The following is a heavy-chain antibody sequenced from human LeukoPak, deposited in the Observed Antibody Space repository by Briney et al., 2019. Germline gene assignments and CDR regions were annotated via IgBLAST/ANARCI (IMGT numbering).Heavy chain of an antibody. J-gene: IGHJ4*02. CDR1: GFTFSSYG. CDR2: ISYDGSNK. Sequence: PGGSLRLSCAASGFTFSSYGMHWVRQAPGKGLEWVAVISYDGSNKYYADSVKGRFTISRDNSKNTLYLQMNSLRAEDTAVYYCAKDSGSGWSQYYFDYWGQGTLVTVSS. CDR3: AKDSGSGWSQYYFDY. D-gene: IGHD6-19*01. V-gene: IGHV3-30*18.